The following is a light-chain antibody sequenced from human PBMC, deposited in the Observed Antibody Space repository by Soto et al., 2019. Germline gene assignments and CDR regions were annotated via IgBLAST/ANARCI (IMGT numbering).Light chain of an antibody. V-gene: IGKV1-33*01. CDR2: DAS. Sequence: DIQMTQSPSSLSASVGDRVTITCQASQDISNYLNWYQQKPGKAPKLLIYDASNLETGVPSRFSGSGSGTDFTLTISRLEPEDFAVYYCQQYGISPLTFGGGTKVEIK. CDR1: QDISNY. J-gene: IGKJ4*01. CDR3: QQYGISPLT.